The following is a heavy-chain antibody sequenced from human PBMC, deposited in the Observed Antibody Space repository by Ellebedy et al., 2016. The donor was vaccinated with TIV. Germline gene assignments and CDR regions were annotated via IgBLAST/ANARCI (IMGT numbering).Heavy chain of an antibody. V-gene: IGHV3-74*01. J-gene: IGHJ4*02. CDR3: ARDPYNWNGPFDY. CDR2: INHDGSST. D-gene: IGHD1-20*01. CDR1: GFMFSDYW. Sequence: GESLKISCGGSGFMFSDYWMLWVRQTPGKGLVCVSRINHDGSSTIYAASVKGRFTISKDNAKSTLYLQMSSLGVEDTAVYYCARDPYNWNGPFDYWGQGTLVTVSS.